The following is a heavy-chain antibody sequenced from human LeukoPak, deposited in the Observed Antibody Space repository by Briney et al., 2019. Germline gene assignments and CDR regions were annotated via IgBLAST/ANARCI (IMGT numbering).Heavy chain of an antibody. V-gene: IGHV3-30*02. CDR1: GFTFSSYG. CDR3: AKDLAREHSSSSGGPIDY. D-gene: IGHD6-6*01. J-gene: IGHJ4*02. CDR2: IRYDGSNK. Sequence: GGSLRLSCAASGFTFSSYGMHWVRQAPGKGLEWVAFIRYDGSNKYYADSVKGRFTISRDNSKNTLYLQMNSLRAEDTAVYYCAKDLAREHSSSSGGPIDYWGQGTLVTVSS.